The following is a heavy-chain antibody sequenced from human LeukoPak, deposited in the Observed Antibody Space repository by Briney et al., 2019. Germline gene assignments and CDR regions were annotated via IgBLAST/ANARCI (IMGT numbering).Heavy chain of an antibody. CDR3: AKAPRYYYDSSGYPYYFDY. V-gene: IGHV3-23*01. J-gene: IGHJ4*02. CDR1: GFTLRSYW. D-gene: IGHD3-22*01. CDR2: ISGSGGGT. Sequence: PGGSLRLSCAASGFTLRSYWMHWVRQAPGKGLEWVSAISGSGGGTYYSDSVKGRFTISRDNSKNTLYLQMNSLRAEDTAVYYCAKAPRYYYDSSGYPYYFDYWGQGTLVTVSS.